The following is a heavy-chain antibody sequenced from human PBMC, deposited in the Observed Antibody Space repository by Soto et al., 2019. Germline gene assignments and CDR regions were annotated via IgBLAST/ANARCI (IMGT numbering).Heavy chain of an antibody. Sequence: QVQLQASGPGLVKPSQTLSLTCTVSGGSISSGGSYWSWIRQHPGKGLEWIGNIYYCGSTYYNPSLNSRFTISVDTSKNQFSLKLSSVTAADTAVYYCARTIDAWGQGTLVTVSS. CDR2: IYYCGST. J-gene: IGHJ5*02. CDR3: ARTIDA. D-gene: IGHD1-26*01. V-gene: IGHV4-31*03. CDR1: GGSISSGGSY.